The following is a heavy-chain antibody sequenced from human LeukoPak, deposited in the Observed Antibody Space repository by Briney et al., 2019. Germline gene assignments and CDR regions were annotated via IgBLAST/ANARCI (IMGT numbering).Heavy chain of an antibody. Sequence: GGSLRLSCAASGFTFSSYGMHWVRQAPGKGLEWVAFIRYDGSIIYYADSVKGRFTISRDNSKNTLYLQMDSLRAEDTAMYYCAKAVRNSSSWNDYWGQGSLVTVSS. D-gene: IGHD6-13*01. CDR2: IRYDGSII. CDR1: GFTFSSYG. V-gene: IGHV3-30*02. CDR3: AKAVRNSSSWNDY. J-gene: IGHJ4*02.